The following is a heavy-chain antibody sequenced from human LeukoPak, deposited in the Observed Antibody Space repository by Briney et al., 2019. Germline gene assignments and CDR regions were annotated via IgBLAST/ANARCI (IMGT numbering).Heavy chain of an antibody. D-gene: IGHD5-12*01. V-gene: IGHV3-7*01. CDR3: AREPGGARYSGYDPFDY. CDR2: INQDGTEK. J-gene: IGHJ4*02. Sequence: GESLRLSCAASGFTFTTYWMSWVRQLPGKGLEWVANINQDGTEKYYVDSVKGRFTISRDNAKNSLYLQMNSLRAEDTAVYYCAREPGGARYSGYDPFDYWGQGTLVTVSS. CDR1: GFTFTTYW.